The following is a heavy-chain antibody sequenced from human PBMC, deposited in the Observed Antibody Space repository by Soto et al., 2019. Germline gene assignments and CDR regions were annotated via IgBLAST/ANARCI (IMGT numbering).Heavy chain of an antibody. D-gene: IGHD5-18*01. CDR3: ARYIRGPTVFYFDF. V-gene: IGHV3-23*01. Sequence: LRLSCAASGFTFSSYAMTWVRQAPGKGLEWVSVITYNGDNTYYADSVKGRFTISRDNSKDTVHLQMNSLRAEDTAVYYCARYIRGPTVFYFDFWGPGVLVTVSS. CDR1: GFTFSSYA. CDR2: ITYNGDNT. J-gene: IGHJ4*02.